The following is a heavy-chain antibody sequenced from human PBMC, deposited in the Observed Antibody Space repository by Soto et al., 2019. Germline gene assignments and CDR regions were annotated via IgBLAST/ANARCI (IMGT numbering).Heavy chain of an antibody. V-gene: IGHV1-69*06. J-gene: IGHJ6*02. CDR2: IIPIFGTA. Sequence: SVKVSCKASGGTFSSYAISWVRQAPGQGLEWMGGIIPIFGTANYAQKFQGRVTITADKSTSTAYMELSILRSEDTAVYYCARDSTPATDEVYYYGMDVWGQGTTVTVSS. CDR3: ARDSTPATDEVYYYGMDV. D-gene: IGHD4-17*01. CDR1: GGTFSSYA.